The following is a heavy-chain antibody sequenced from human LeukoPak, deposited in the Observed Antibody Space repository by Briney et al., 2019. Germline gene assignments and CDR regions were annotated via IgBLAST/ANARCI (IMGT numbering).Heavy chain of an antibody. D-gene: IGHD3-3*01. CDR1: GFTFSSYA. CDR3: AKADDFGVVIGGFDY. J-gene: IGHJ4*02. Sequence: GGSLRLSYAASGFTFSSYAMSWVRQAPGKGLEWVSAISGSGGSTYYADSVKGRFTISRDNSKNTLYLQMNSLRAEDTAVYYCAKADDFGVVIGGFDYWGQGTLVTGSS. V-gene: IGHV3-23*01. CDR2: ISGSGGST.